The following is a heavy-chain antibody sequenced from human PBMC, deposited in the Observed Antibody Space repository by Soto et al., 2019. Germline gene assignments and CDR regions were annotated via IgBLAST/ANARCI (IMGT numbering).Heavy chain of an antibody. D-gene: IGHD3-22*01. CDR1: GFTFSSYA. Sequence: GALRLSCIASGFTFSSYASISVRQAPGKGLEWVSGISGSGGNINYADSVKSRFTISRDNSKNTLYLQMNTLRAADTAVYYCAKDSQYYYDSSDSVGAFDIWGQGTMVTVSS. CDR2: ISGSGGNI. CDR3: AKDSQYYYDSSDSVGAFDI. J-gene: IGHJ3*02. V-gene: IGHV3-23*01.